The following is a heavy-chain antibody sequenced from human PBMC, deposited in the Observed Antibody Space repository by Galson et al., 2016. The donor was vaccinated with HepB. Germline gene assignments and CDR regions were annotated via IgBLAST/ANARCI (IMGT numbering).Heavy chain of an antibody. V-gene: IGHV3-21*01. CDR1: GFSFISYT. Sequence: SLRLSCAASGFSFISYTMNWVRQAPGKGLEWVSSISSRSTYIYYADSLKGRFTTSRDNAKNSLYLQMDNLRAEDTAVYYCLRSLLGAFDANYDYYYGMDVWGQGTTVTVSS. D-gene: IGHD2/OR15-2a*01. CDR3: LRSLLGAFDANYDYYYGMDV. CDR2: ISSRSTYI. J-gene: IGHJ6*02.